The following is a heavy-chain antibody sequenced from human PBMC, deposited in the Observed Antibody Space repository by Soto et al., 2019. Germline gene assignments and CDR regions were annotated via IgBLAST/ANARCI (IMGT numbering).Heavy chain of an antibody. V-gene: IGHV4-34*01. Sequence: SETLSLTCAVYGGSFIGYYWSWIRQPPGKGLEWIGEINHSGSTNYNPSLKRRVTISVDTSKNQFSLKLSSVTAADTAVYYCARYPLGSGSYYPPFDYWGQGTLVTVSS. CDR3: ARYPLGSGSYYPPFDY. J-gene: IGHJ4*02. D-gene: IGHD3-10*01. CDR1: GGSFIGYY. CDR2: INHSGST.